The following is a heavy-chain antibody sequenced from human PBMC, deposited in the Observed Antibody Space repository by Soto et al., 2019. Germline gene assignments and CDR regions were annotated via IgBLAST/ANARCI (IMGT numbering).Heavy chain of an antibody. V-gene: IGHV4-4*02. CDR1: GGSISSNKW. D-gene: IGHD2-2*01. CDR2: IYHSWST. Sequence: QVQLQESGPGLVKPSETLSLTCAVYGGSISSNKWWSWVRQPPGKGLEWIGEIYHSWSTNYNPSLKSRVTIALDKSKNQFSLKLTSVTAAASAVYYCARDDHIVVVPTSLGAMDVWGQGTTVTVSS. CDR3: ARDDHIVVVPTSLGAMDV. J-gene: IGHJ6*02.